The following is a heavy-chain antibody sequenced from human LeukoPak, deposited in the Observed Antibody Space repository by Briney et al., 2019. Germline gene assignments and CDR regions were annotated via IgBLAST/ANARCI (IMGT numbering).Heavy chain of an antibody. Sequence: ASVKVSCKASGYTFAGYYMHWVRQAPGQGLEWMGRINPNSGGTSYAQKFQGRLTVTRDTSITTAYMELSRLRSDDTVVYYCAREGGWYDLDYWGQGTLVTVSS. V-gene: IGHV1-2*05. J-gene: IGHJ4*02. CDR3: AREGGWYDLDY. CDR1: GYTFAGYY. D-gene: IGHD6-19*01. CDR2: INPNSGGT.